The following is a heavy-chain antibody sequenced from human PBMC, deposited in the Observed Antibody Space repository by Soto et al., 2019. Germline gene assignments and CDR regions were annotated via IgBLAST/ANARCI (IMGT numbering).Heavy chain of an antibody. D-gene: IGHD3-10*01. V-gene: IGHV3-23*01. CDR3: ATGSDCYGSGSLDL. CDR1: GFPFSTFA. Sequence: EVQLLESGGGLEQPGGSLRLSCAASGFPFSTFAMSWVRQAPGKGLEWVSGVSVSGATTFYADSVKGRFTISRDNSKNSLCLEMNSMRAEDTAVYYCATGSDCYGSGSLDLWGQGTLVTVSS. J-gene: IGHJ5*02. CDR2: VSVSGATT.